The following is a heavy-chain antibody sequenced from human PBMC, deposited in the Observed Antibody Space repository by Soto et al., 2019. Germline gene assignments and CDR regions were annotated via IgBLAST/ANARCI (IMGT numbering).Heavy chain of an antibody. CDR2: INAGNGNT. Sequence: ASVKVSCTASGYTFTSYARHWVRQAPGQRLEWMGWINAGNGNTKYSQKFQGRFTISRDDSKSIAYLQMNSLKTEDTAVYYCTRFGDSSGYYEHNFDYWGQGTLVTVSS. CDR3: TRFGDSSGYYEHNFDY. CDR1: GYTFTSYA. V-gene: IGHV1-3*01. D-gene: IGHD3-22*01. J-gene: IGHJ4*02.